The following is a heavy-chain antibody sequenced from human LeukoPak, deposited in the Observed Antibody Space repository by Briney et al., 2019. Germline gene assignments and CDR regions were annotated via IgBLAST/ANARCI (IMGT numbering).Heavy chain of an antibody. Sequence: GGSLRLSCAASGFTFSSYAMSWVRQAPGKGLEWVSAISGSGGSTYYADSVKGRFTISRDNSKNTLYLQMNSLRAEDTAVYYCAKPTANYYDSSGYYYGIDYWGQGSLVTVSS. CDR2: ISGSGGST. J-gene: IGHJ4*02. CDR3: AKPTANYYDSSGYYYGIDY. D-gene: IGHD3-22*01. CDR1: GFTFSSYA. V-gene: IGHV3-23*01.